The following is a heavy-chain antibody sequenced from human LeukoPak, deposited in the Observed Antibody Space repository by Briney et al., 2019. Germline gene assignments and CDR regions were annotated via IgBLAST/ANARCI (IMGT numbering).Heavy chain of an antibody. CDR2: ISGSGGST. Sequence: GGSLRLSCAAPGFTFSSYAVSWVRQTPGKGLEWVSAISGSGGSTYYADSVKGRFTISRDNSKNTLYLQMNSLRAEDTAVYYCANTLTTVVIPGAFDIWGQGTMVTVSS. CDR3: ANTLTTVVIPGAFDI. D-gene: IGHD4-23*01. V-gene: IGHV3-23*01. CDR1: GFTFSSYA. J-gene: IGHJ3*02.